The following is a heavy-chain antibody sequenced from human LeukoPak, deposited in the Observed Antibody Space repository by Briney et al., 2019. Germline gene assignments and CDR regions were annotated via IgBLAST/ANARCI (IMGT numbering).Heavy chain of an antibody. CDR1: GYTFTSYD. CDR3: ARAQQLVTDDYFDY. Sequence: ASVKVSCKASGYTFTSYDINWVRQAPGQGLEWMGWINPNSGGTNYAQKFQGRVTMTRDTSISTAYMELSRLRSDDTAVYYCARAQQLVTDDYFDYWGQGTLVTVSS. D-gene: IGHD6-13*01. J-gene: IGHJ4*02. CDR2: INPNSGGT. V-gene: IGHV1-2*02.